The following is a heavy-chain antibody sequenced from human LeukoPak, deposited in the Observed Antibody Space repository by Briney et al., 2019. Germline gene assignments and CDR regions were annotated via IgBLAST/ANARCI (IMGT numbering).Heavy chain of an antibody. CDR2: ISGSGGST. CDR3: AKTYDSSGYYFDY. CDR1: GFTVSSNY. D-gene: IGHD3-22*01. Sequence: GGSLRLSCAAPGFTVSSNYMSWVRQAPGKGLEWVSAISGSGGSTYYADSVKGRFTISRDNSKNTLYLQMNSLRAEDTAVYYCAKTYDSSGYYFDYWGQGTLVTVSS. V-gene: IGHV3-23*01. J-gene: IGHJ4*02.